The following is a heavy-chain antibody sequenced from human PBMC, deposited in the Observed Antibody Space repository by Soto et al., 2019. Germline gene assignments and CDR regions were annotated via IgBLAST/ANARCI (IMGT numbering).Heavy chain of an antibody. Sequence: SETLSLTCTVSGGSISSYYWNWIRQPPEKGLEWIGYIYYSGSTDYNPSLKSRVTISVDTSKNQFSLKLRSVTAADTAVYYCAREPPAAGENWFDPWGQGTLVTVSS. CDR3: AREPPAAGENWFDP. CDR1: GGSISSYY. J-gene: IGHJ5*02. D-gene: IGHD6-13*01. CDR2: IYYSGST. V-gene: IGHV4-59*01.